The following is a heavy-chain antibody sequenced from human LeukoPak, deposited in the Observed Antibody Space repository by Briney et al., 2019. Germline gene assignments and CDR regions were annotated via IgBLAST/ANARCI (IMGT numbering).Heavy chain of an antibody. CDR1: GFTFSSYA. V-gene: IGHV3-30-3*01. CDR2: ISYDGSNK. CDR3: ARDESSSSWTHIFDY. J-gene: IGHJ4*02. Sequence: GGSLRLSCAASGFTFSSYAMHWVRQAPGKGLEWVAVISYDGSNKYYADSVKGRFTISRDNSKNTLYVQMNSLRAEDTAVYYCARDESSSSWTHIFDYWGQGTLVTVSS. D-gene: IGHD6-13*01.